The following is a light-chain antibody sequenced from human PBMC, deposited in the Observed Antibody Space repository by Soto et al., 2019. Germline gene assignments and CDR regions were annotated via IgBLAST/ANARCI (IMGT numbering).Light chain of an antibody. CDR3: SSYTTSSTRV. CDR2: EVT. V-gene: IGLV2-14*01. Sequence: QSALTQPASVSGSPGQSIAISCTGSGSDVGIYNYVSWYQQHPGKVPKLIIYEVTNRPSGVSNRFSGSESGNTASLTISGLQAEDEADYYCSSYTTSSTRVFGTGTKVTVL. CDR1: GSDVGIYNY. J-gene: IGLJ1*01.